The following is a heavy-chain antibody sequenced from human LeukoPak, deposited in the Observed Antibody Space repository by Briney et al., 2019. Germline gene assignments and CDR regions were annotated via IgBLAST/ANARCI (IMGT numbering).Heavy chain of an antibody. J-gene: IGHJ4*02. V-gene: IGHV3-30*04. CDR3: ARGSTYYDSSGQVPFDY. Sequence: PGRSLRLSCAASGFTFSTYTMHWVRQAPGKGLEWVAVISYDGSNKYYADSVKGRFTISGDNFKNTLYLQMNSLRSEDTAVYYCARGSTYYDSSGQVPFDYWGQGTLVTVSS. CDR1: GFTFSTYT. D-gene: IGHD3-22*01. CDR2: ISYDGSNK.